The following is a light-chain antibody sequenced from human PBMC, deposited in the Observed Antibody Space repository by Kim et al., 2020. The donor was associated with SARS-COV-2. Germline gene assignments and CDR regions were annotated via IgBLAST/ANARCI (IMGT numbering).Light chain of an antibody. CDR3: QQYGSSPLT. Sequence: SPGERATLSGRASQSVSRDCLAWYQQKPGQTPRLFIYGASNRATGISDRFTGSGSGTDFTLTINRLEPGDSAVYYCQQYGSSPLTFGGGTKVEIK. CDR2: GAS. J-gene: IGKJ4*01. V-gene: IGKV3-20*01. CDR1: QSVSRDC.